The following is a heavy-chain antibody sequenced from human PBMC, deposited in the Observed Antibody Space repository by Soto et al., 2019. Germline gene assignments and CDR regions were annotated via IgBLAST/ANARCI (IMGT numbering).Heavy chain of an antibody. V-gene: IGHV1-69*08. Sequence: QVQLVQSGAEVQKPGSSVKVSCKASGGTFSSYTISWVRQAPGQGLEWMGRIIPILGIANYAQKFQGRVTITADKSTSTAYMELSSLRSEDTAVYYCARDCSSTSCYDPWGQGTLVTVSS. CDR1: GGTFSSYT. CDR2: IIPILGIA. CDR3: ARDCSSTSCYDP. D-gene: IGHD2-2*01. J-gene: IGHJ5*02.